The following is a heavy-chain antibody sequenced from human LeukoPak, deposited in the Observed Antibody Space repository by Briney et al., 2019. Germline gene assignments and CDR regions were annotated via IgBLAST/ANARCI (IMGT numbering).Heavy chain of an antibody. V-gene: IGHV3-7*01. CDR2: IKLDGSEK. CDR3: ARDRSDILTGYNDAFDI. Sequence: GGSLRLSCAASGFTFSTYWMSWVRQAPGKGLEWVATIKLDGSEKYYVDSVKGQFTISRDNAKNSLYLQMNSLRAEDTAVYYCARDRSDILTGYNDAFDIWGQGTMVTVSS. D-gene: IGHD3-9*01. J-gene: IGHJ3*02. CDR1: GFTFSTYW.